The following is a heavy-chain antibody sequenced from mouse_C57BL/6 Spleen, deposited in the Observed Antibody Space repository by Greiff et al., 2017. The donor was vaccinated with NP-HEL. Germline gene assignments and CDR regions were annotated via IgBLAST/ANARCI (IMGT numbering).Heavy chain of an antibody. CDR1: GYTFTSYW. D-gene: IGHD2-5*01. Sequence: QVQLQQPGAELVRPGSSVKLSCKASGYTFTSYWMHWVKQRPIQGLEWIGNIDPSDSETHYNQKFKDKATLTVDKSSSTAYMQLSSLTSEDSAVYYCARGGYSNPFAYWGQGTLVTVSA. CDR2: IDPSDSET. CDR3: ARGGYSNPFAY. V-gene: IGHV1-52*01. J-gene: IGHJ3*01.